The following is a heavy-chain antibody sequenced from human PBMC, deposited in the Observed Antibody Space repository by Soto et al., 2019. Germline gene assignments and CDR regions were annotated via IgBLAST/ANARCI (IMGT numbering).Heavy chain of an antibody. D-gene: IGHD1-20*01. CDR1: GGSINNHY. J-gene: IGHJ4*02. CDR3: ARSNWYAEY. V-gene: IGHV4-59*11. CDR2: IYYTGST. Sequence: SETLSLTCTVSGGSINNHYWSWIRQPPGKGLEWIGYIYYTGSTNHNPSLKSRVTISVDTSKNQFSLNLTSLTAADTAIYYYARSNWYAEYWGQGTLVTVSS.